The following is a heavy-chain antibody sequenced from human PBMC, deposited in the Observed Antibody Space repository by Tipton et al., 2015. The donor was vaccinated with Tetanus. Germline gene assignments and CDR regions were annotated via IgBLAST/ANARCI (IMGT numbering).Heavy chain of an antibody. CDR3: ARGGLLRLGELSLIDGLDY. CDR1: GGSISSYY. CDR2: IYYSGNT. V-gene: IGHV4-59*01. Sequence: TLSLTCTVSGGSISSYYWSWIRQPPGKGLEWIGYIYYSGNTNYNPSLKSRVTISVDTSKNQFSLKLSSVTAADTAVYYCARGGLLRLGELSLIDGLDYWGQGTLVTVSS. J-gene: IGHJ4*02. D-gene: IGHD3-16*02.